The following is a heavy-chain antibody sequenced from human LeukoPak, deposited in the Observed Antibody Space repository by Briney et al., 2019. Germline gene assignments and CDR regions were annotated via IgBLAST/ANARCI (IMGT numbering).Heavy chain of an antibody. CDR2: IYYSGST. D-gene: IGHD2-8*02. Sequence: PSETLSLTCAVYGGSFSGYYWTWIRQPPGKGLEWIGYIYYSGSTNYNPSLKSRVTISVDTSKNQFSLKLSSVTAADTAVYYCARARLTIHEEVLDYYYMDVWGKGTTATISS. J-gene: IGHJ6*03. V-gene: IGHV4-59*01. CDR3: ARARLTIHEEVLDYYYMDV. CDR1: GGSFSGYY.